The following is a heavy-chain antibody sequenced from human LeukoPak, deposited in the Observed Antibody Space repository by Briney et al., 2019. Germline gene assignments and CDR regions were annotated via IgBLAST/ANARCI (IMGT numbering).Heavy chain of an antibody. D-gene: IGHD2-15*01. J-gene: IGHJ4*02. CDR3: ARALGYCSGGSCYLDY. Sequence: SVKVSCRAAGGTFSSYAISWVRQAPGQGLEWMGGIIPIFGTANYAQKFQGRVTITADESTSTAYMELSSLRSEDTAVYYCARALGYCSGGSCYLDYWGQGTLVTVSS. CDR1: GGTFSSYA. CDR2: IIPIFGTA. V-gene: IGHV1-69*13.